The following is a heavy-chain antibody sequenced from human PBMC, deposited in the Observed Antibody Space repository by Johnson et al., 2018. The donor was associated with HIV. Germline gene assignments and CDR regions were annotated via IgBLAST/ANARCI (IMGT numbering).Heavy chain of an antibody. D-gene: IGHD4-23*01. Sequence: VHLVESGGGLVQPGGSLRLSCAASGFTFSSYWMSWVRQAPGKGLEWVANIKQDGSEQYYVDSVKGRFTISRDNAKNSLYLQMNSLRAEDTAVYYCAKDSGVATLVTGAFDIWGQGTMVTVSS. CDR1: GFTFSSYW. CDR2: IKQDGSEQ. CDR3: AKDSGVATLVTGAFDI. V-gene: IGHV3-7*01. J-gene: IGHJ3*02.